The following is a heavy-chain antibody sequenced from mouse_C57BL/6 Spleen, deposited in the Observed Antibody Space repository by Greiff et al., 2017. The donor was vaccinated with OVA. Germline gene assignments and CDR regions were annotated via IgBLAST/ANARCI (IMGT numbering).Heavy chain of an antibody. CDR1: GFTFSDYY. J-gene: IGHJ4*01. CDR3: ARLRYAMDY. V-gene: IGHV5-16*01. Sequence: EVMLVESEGGLVQPGSSMKLSCTASGFTFSDYYMAWVRQVPEKGLEWVANINYDGSSTYYLDSLKSRFIISRDNAKNILYLQMSSLKSEDTATYYCARLRYAMDYWGQGTSVTVSS. CDR2: INYDGSST.